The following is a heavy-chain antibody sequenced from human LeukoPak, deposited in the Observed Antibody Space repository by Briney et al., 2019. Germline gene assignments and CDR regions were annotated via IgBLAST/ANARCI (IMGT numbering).Heavy chain of an antibody. J-gene: IGHJ4*02. D-gene: IGHD5-18*01. Sequence: SETLSLICTVSGGSISTYYWNWIRKTPGKGLEWIGFMQYPGNSKYNPSPKSRVTMLVDTSKNQFSLKLSSVTAADTAVYYCARDAEHSYGRYFAYWGQGILVTVSS. CDR1: GGSISTYY. CDR2: MQYPGNS. CDR3: ARDAEHSYGRYFAY. V-gene: IGHV4-59*01.